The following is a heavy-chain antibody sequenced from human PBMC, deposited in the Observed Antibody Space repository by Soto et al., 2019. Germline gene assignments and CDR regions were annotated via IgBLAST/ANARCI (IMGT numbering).Heavy chain of an antibody. CDR1: GFTFSDYY. CDR2: ISSSGSTI. Sequence: QVLLVESGGGLVKPGGSLRLSCAASGFTFSDYYMSWIRQAPGKGLEWVSYISSSGSTIYYADSVKSRFTISRDNAKNSLYLQMNSLRADDTAVYYWTRKPYSSGWSDYWVQGTLVTVSS. V-gene: IGHV3-11*01. J-gene: IGHJ4*02. D-gene: IGHD6-13*01. CDR3: TRKPYSSGWSDY.